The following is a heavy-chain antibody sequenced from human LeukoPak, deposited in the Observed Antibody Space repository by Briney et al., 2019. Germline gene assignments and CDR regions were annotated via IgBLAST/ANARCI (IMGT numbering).Heavy chain of an antibody. CDR2: IYYSGST. CDR3: ARDLLTIPPSLSENWFDP. J-gene: IGHJ5*02. D-gene: IGHD3-9*01. CDR1: GGSISSNSYY. Sequence: PSETLSLTCAVSGGSISSNSYYWGWIRQPPGKGLEWIGSIYYSGSTYYNPSLKSRVTISVDTSKNQFSLKLSSVTAADTAVYYCARDLLTIPPSLSENWFDPWGQGTLVTVSS. V-gene: IGHV4-39*07.